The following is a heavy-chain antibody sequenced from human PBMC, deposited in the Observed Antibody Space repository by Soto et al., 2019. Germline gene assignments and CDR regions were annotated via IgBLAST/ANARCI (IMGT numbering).Heavy chain of an antibody. CDR3: ARSAXAGQLVFWGLYYYGMDV. Sequence: SVKVSCKASGGTFSSYAISWVRQAPGQGLEWMGGIIPIFGTANYAQKFQGRVTITADESTSTAYMELSSLRSEDTAVYYCARSAXAGQLVFWGLYYYGMDVWGQGTTVTVSS. CDR1: GGTFSSYA. D-gene: IGHD6-6*01. V-gene: IGHV1-69*13. CDR2: IIPIFGTA. J-gene: IGHJ6*02.